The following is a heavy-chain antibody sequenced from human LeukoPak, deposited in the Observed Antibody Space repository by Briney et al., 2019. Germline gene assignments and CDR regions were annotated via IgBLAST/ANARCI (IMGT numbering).Heavy chain of an antibody. Sequence: SETLSLTCTVSGGSISSYYWSWIRQPPGKGLEWIGYIYYSGSTNYNPSLKSRVTISVDTSKNQFSLKLSSVTAADTAVYYCARVVRDYSGYDRNWYFDLWGRGTLVTVSS. V-gene: IGHV4-59*01. CDR2: IYYSGST. CDR3: ARVVRDYSGYDRNWYFDL. CDR1: GGSISSYY. J-gene: IGHJ2*01. D-gene: IGHD5-12*01.